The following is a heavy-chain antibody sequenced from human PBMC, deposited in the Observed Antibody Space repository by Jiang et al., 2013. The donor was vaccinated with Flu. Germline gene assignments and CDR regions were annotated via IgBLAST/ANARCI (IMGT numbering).Heavy chain of an antibody. CDR2: IYSGGGT. D-gene: IGHD3-16*02. Sequence: VQLVESGGGLIQPGGSLRLSCAASGFTVSSNYMSWVRQTPGKGLEWVSTIYSGGGTYSADSVKGRFIISRDNSKNTLFLQMNSLRAEDTAVYYCARGRSLGTRDFDYWGQGNPGHRLL. J-gene: IGHJ4*02. CDR3: ARGRSLGTRDFDY. CDR1: GFTVSSNY. V-gene: IGHV3-53*01.